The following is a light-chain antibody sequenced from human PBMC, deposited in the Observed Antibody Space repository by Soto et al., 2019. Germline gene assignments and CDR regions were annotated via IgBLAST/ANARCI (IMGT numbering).Light chain of an antibody. J-gene: IGKJ1*01. Sequence: VIWMTQSPSLLSASTVDRVTISCRMSQGISSYLAWYQQKPGKAPKLLIYDASSLESGVPSRFSGSGSGTEFTLTITSLQPDDFATYYCQQYNSYPWTCGQGTKVDIK. CDR2: DAS. CDR3: QQYNSYPWT. CDR1: QGISSY. V-gene: IGKV1D-8*03.